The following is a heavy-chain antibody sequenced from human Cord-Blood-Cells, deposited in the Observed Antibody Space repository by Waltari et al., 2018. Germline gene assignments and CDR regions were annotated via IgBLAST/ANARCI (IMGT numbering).Heavy chain of an antibody. V-gene: IGHV4-34*01. J-gene: IGHJ4*02. CDR1: GGSFSGYY. CDR3: ARVAGSCYLDY. D-gene: IGHD2-15*01. CDR2: INHSGST. Sequence: QVQLQQWGAGLLKPSETLSLTCAVYGGSFSGYYWSWSRQPPGKGLEWIGEINHSGSTNYNPSLKSRVTISVDTSKNQFSLKLSSVTAADTAVYYCARVAGSCYLDYWGQGTLVTVSS.